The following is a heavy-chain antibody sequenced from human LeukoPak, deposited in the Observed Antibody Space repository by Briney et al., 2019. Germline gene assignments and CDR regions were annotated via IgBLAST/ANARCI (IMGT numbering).Heavy chain of an antibody. V-gene: IGHV4-59*01. CDR1: GGSISTYY. Sequence: SETLSLTCTVSGGSISTYYWSWIRQPPGKGLEWIGYTYYSGSTNYNPSLKSRVTISVDTSKNHFSLKLSSVTAADTAVYYCARDLKGNWFDPWGQGTLVTVSS. J-gene: IGHJ5*02. CDR2: TYYSGST. CDR3: ARDLKGNWFDP.